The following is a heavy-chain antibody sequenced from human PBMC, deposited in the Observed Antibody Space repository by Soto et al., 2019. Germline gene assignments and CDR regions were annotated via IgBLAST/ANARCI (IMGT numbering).Heavy chain of an antibody. J-gene: IGHJ4*02. CDR2: IYSSGSA. V-gene: IGHV4-31*01. Sequence: QVQLQESGPGLVKPSQTLSLTCTVSGDSISSGGYFWTWIRQHPGKGLEWIGYIYSSGSAYYNPSLTSPVTISAYTSNNPFSLKMTCVTAAETAVYYSARLGYCASTSCPRGGCFDYWGQGTLVTVSS. CDR3: ARLGYCASTSCPRGGCFDY. D-gene: IGHD2-2*01. CDR1: GDSISSGGYF.